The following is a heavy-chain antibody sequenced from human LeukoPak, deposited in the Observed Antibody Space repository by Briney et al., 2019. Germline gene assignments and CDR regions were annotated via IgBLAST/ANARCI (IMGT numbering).Heavy chain of an antibody. CDR2: MNPNSGNT. CDR1: GYTFTSYD. V-gene: IGHV1-8*01. CDR3: AREAYYYDSSGYFVYPSIDY. D-gene: IGHD3-22*01. J-gene: IGHJ4*02. Sequence: ASVKVSCKASGYTFTSYDINWVRQATGQGLEWMGWMNPNSGNTGYAQKFQGRVTMTRNTSISTAYMELSSLRSEDTAVYYCAREAYYYDSSGYFVYPSIDYWGQGTLVTVSS.